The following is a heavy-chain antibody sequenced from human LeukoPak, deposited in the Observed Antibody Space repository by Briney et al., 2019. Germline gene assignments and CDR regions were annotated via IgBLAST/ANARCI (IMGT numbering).Heavy chain of an antibody. J-gene: IGHJ4*02. CDR1: GFTFSSYA. D-gene: IGHD3-10*01. CDR2: ISGSGGST. V-gene: IGHV3-23*01. Sequence: PGGSLRLTCAASGFTFSSYAMSWVRQAPGKGLEWISAISGSGGSTYYADSVKGRFTISRDNSKNTLYLQMNSLRAEDTAVYYCEKNMGWFGESNDYWGQGTLVTVSS. CDR3: EKNMGWFGESNDY.